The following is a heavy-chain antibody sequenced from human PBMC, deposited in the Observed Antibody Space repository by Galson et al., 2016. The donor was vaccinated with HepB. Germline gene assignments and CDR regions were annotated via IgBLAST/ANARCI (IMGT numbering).Heavy chain of an antibody. CDR2: IYPGDSDT. J-gene: IGHJ2*01. Sequence: QSGAEVKKPGESLKISCTTSGYKFTGKWIGWVRQKPGKGLEWMGIIYPGDSDTRYSPSFQGQVTISADKSTNTAHLQWSSLEASDTATYYCARSACSGGACYSFWYFDIWGRGTPATVSS. V-gene: IGHV5-51*01. CDR3: ARSACSGGACYSFWYFDI. D-gene: IGHD2-15*01. CDR1: GYKFTGKW.